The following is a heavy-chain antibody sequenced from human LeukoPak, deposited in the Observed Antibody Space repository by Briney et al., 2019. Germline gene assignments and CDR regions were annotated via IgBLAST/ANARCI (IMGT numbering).Heavy chain of an antibody. J-gene: IGHJ4*02. CDR3: ARDTSGYSSSWYALEPPMDY. V-gene: IGHV1-18*04. Sequence: GASVKVSCKASGYTFTSYYMHWVRQAPGQGLEWMGWISAYKDNTNYAQKFQDRVIMTADTSTSTAYMDLRSLRSDDTAVYYCARDTSGYSSSWYALEPPMDYWGQGTLVTVSS. D-gene: IGHD6-13*01. CDR1: GYTFTSYY. CDR2: ISAYKDNT.